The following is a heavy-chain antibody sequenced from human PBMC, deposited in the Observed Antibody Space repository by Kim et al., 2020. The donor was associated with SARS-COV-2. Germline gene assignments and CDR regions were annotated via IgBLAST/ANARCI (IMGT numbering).Heavy chain of an antibody. CDR1: GGSFSGYY. D-gene: IGHD1-26*01. V-gene: IGHV4-34*01. CDR2: INHSGST. J-gene: IGHJ5*02. Sequence: SETLSLTCAVYGGSFSGYYWSWIRQPPGKGLEWIGEINHSGSTNYNPSLKSRVTISVDTSKNQFSLKLSSVTAADTAVYYCARRGAGVGVNWYWFDPWG. CDR3: ARRGAGVGVNWYWFDP.